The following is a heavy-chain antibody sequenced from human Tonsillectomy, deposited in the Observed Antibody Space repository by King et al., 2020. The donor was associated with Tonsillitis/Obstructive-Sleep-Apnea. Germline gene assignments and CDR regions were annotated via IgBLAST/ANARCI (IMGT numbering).Heavy chain of an antibody. CDR2: MSYEGDTK. V-gene: IGHV3-30*18. Sequence: VQLVQSGGGVVQPGGSLRLSCAASGFIFSAYGMHWVRQAPGKGLEWVAVMSYEGDTKYYADSAKGRFTISRDNSKNTLYLQMNSLRVEDTAGYYCAKSGVTDYTYFYMAVWGKGTTVTVSS. CDR3: AKSGVTDYTYFYMAV. CDR1: GFIFSAYG. D-gene: IGHD2-2*02. J-gene: IGHJ6*03.